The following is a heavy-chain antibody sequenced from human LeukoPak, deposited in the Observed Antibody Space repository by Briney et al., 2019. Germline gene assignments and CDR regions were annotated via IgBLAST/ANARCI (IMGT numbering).Heavy chain of an antibody. Sequence: SETLSLTCTVSGGSISSSSYYWGWIRQPPGKGLEWIGSIYYSGSTYYNPSLKSRVTISVDTSKNQFSLKLSSVTAADTAVYYCARHLLTVVTLEEIFDYWGQGTLVTVSS. CDR1: GGSISSSSYY. CDR2: IYYSGST. CDR3: ARHLLTVVTLEEIFDY. J-gene: IGHJ4*02. V-gene: IGHV4-39*01. D-gene: IGHD4-23*01.